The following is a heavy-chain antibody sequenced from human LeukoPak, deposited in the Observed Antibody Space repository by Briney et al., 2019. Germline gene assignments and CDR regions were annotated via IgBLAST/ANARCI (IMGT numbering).Heavy chain of an antibody. CDR2: VYSSGST. Sequence: SETLSLTCTVSGGSISSYYWSWIRQPPGEGLEWIAFVYSSGSTNYNPSLKSRVTISVDTSKNQFSLNLSAVAAADTAVYYCARHSGLLYFDYWGQGTLVTVSS. D-gene: IGHD3-10*01. CDR3: ARHSGLLYFDY. J-gene: IGHJ4*02. V-gene: IGHV4-59*08. CDR1: GGSISSYY.